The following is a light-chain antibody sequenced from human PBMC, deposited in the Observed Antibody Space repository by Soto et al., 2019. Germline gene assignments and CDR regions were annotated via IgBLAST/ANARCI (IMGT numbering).Light chain of an antibody. CDR3: ISHAGTSNV. V-gene: IGLV2-8*01. J-gene: IGLJ1*01. Sequence: QSALTQPPSASGSLGQSVAISCTGTSSDVGATDYVSWYQHHSGKAPKLLLYEVNKRPSGVPDRFSGSKSGNTASLPVSVLQADDEADYYCISHAGTSNVLGTGTKLTVL. CDR1: SSDVGATDY. CDR2: EVN.